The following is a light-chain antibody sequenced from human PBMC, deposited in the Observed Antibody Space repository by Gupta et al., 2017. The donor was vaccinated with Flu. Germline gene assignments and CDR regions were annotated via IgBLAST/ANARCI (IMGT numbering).Light chain of an antibody. CDR2: EAS. CDR1: QSVSSY. Sequence: APLSLSPGERATLSCRASQSVSSYLAWYQQKPGQPPRLLIYEASNRATGIPARFSGSGSGTDFTLTISSLEPEDFAVYFCQQRSNRPPWTFGQGTKVEIK. CDR3: QQRSNRPPWT. J-gene: IGKJ1*01. V-gene: IGKV3-11*01.